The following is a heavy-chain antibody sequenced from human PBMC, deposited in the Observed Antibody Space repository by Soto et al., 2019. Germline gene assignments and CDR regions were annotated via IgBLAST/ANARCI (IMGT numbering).Heavy chain of an antibody. CDR3: AKYGRAAGKHYFDC. CDR2: IYYSGST. CDR1: GGSISGTSFY. J-gene: IGHJ4*02. D-gene: IGHD6-13*01. V-gene: IGHV4-39*01. Sequence: SETLSLTCTVSGGSISGTSFYWGWIRQPPGKGLEWIGSIYYSGSTYYNPPLKSRVTVSVDTSKNQFSLKLSSVTAADTAVYYCAKYGRAAGKHYFDCWGQGTLVTVSS.